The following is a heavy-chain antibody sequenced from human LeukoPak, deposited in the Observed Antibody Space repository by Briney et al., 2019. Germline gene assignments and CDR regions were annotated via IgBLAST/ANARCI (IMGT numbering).Heavy chain of an antibody. J-gene: IGHJ5*02. CDR3: ARDLGMDPQDNWFDP. Sequence: GGSLRLSCAASGFTFSSYSMNWVRQAPGKGLEWVSSISSSSSYIYYADSVKGRFTISRDNAKNSLYLQMNSLRAEDTAVYYCARDLGMDPQDNWFDPWGQGTLVTVSS. D-gene: IGHD3-16*01. CDR1: GFTFSSYS. CDR2: ISSSSSYI. V-gene: IGHV3-21*01.